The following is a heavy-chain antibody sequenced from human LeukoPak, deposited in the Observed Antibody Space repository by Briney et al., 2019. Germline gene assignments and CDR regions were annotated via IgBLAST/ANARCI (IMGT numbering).Heavy chain of an antibody. CDR3: ARGSAVSYGPPFDY. Sequence: SETLSLTCTVSGVSISSGSYCWSWIRQPAGKGLEWIGHIYSSGSTNYNPSLKSRVTISVDTSKNQFSLKLSSVTAADTAVYYCARGSAVSYGPPFDYWGQGTLVTVSS. V-gene: IGHV4-61*10. CDR2: IYSSGST. J-gene: IGHJ4*02. D-gene: IGHD5-18*01. CDR1: GVSISSGSYC.